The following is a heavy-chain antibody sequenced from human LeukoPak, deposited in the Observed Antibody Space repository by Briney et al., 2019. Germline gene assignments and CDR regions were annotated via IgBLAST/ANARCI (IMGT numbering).Heavy chain of an antibody. CDR1: GFTFSTYS. J-gene: IGHJ5*02. CDR3: AKDSPRVSNWFDP. D-gene: IGHD6-13*01. CDR2: ISTGSTTI. Sequence: GGSLRLSCAASGFTFSTYSMNWVRQAPGKGLEWVSYISTGSTTIYYADSVKGRFTISRDNAKNSLFLQMNSLRAEDTAVYYCAKDSPRVSNWFDPWGQGTLVTVSS. V-gene: IGHV3-48*04.